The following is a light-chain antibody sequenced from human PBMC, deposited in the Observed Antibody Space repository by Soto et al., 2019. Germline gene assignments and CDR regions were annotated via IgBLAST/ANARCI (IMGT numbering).Light chain of an antibody. CDR3: CSYVGSSILM. Sequence: QSALTQPASVSGSPGQSITISCTGTSSDVGRNNLVSWYQQLPDKAPKLIIYEVNERPSGISDRFSGSKSGNTACLTISGLQDEDEADYFCCSYVGSSILMFGGGTKVTVL. CDR2: EVN. CDR1: SSDVGRNNL. J-gene: IGLJ3*02. V-gene: IGLV2-23*02.